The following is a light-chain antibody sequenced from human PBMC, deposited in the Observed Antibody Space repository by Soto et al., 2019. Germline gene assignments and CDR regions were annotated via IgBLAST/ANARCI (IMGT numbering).Light chain of an antibody. CDR2: AAT. Sequence: DIKMTQSPSSLSASVGDRVTITCRASQSIISYLSWYQQKPGKAPKLLIYAATTLQSGVPSRFSGSGSGKDFTLTISSLQPEDSATYYCQQSYDILSFGGGTKVDIK. V-gene: IGKV1-39*01. CDR3: QQSYDILS. J-gene: IGKJ4*01. CDR1: QSIISY.